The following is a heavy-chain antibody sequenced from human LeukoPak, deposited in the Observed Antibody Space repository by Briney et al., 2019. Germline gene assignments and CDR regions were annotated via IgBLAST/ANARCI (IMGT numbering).Heavy chain of an antibody. Sequence: PGGSLRLSCAVSGFTFTSYAMHRVRQAPGKGLEWVAVVSADGSKKYYADSVRGRFTISRDNSKNTAYLQMNSLRAEDTAVYYCAKKFVGITVIAGDYFDYWGQGTLVTVSS. CDR2: VSADGSKK. J-gene: IGHJ4*02. CDR1: GFTFTSYA. CDR3: AKKFVGITVIAGDYFDY. D-gene: IGHD2-21*01. V-gene: IGHV3-30-3*02.